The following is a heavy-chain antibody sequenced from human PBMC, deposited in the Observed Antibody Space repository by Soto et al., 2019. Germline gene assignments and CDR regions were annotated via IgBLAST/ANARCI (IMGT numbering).Heavy chain of an antibody. CDR3: ARDYGPNYGDYDYYYYYYMDV. CDR1: GGSISSGGYY. D-gene: IGHD4-17*01. CDR2: IYYSGST. V-gene: IGHV4-31*03. Sequence: SETLSLTCTVSGGSISSGGYYWSWIRQHPGKGLEWIGYIYYSGSTYYNPSLKSRVTISVDTSKNQFSLKLSSVTAADTAVYYCARDYGPNYGDYDYYYYYYMDVWGKGTTVTVSS. J-gene: IGHJ6*03.